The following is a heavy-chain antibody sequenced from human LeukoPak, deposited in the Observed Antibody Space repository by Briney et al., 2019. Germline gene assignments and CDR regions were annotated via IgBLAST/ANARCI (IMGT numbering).Heavy chain of an antibody. CDR3: AREGLSTGGYSDY. J-gene: IGHJ4*02. Sequence: GGSLRLSCAASGFTVSSNYMSWVRQAPGKGLEWVSVIYSGGSTYYADSVKGRFTISRDTSKNTLYLQMNSLRAEDTAVYYCAREGLSTGGYSDYWGQGTLVTVSS. V-gene: IGHV3-66*01. CDR2: IYSGGST. CDR1: GFTVSSNY. D-gene: IGHD2-8*02.